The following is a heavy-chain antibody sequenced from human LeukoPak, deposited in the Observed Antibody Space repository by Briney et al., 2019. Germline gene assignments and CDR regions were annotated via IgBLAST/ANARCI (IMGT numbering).Heavy chain of an antibody. CDR1: GYTFTSYD. CDR2: MNPNSGNT. J-gene: IGHJ5*02. Sequence: ASVKVSCKASGYTFTSYDINWVRQATGQGLEWMGWMNPNSGNTGYAQKFQGRVTMTRNTSISTAYMELSSLRSEDTAVYYCARFFLIAASFDPWGQGTLVTVSS. CDR3: ARFFLIAASFDP. D-gene: IGHD6-13*01. V-gene: IGHV1-8*01.